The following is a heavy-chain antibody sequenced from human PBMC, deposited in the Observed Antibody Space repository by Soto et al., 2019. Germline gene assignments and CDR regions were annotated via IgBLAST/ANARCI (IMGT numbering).Heavy chain of an antibody. V-gene: IGHV3-30-3*01. CDR3: ARDASSGVYYYGSGSPLVDPERILWWFDP. J-gene: IGHJ5*02. CDR2: ISYDGSNK. CDR1: GFTFSSYA. Sequence: GGSLRLSCAASGFTFSSYAMHWVRQAPGKGLEWVAVISYDGSNKYYADSVKGRFTISRDNSKNTLYLQMNSLRAEDTAVYYCARDASSGVYYYGSGSPLVDPERILWWFDPWGQGTLVTVSS. D-gene: IGHD3-10*01.